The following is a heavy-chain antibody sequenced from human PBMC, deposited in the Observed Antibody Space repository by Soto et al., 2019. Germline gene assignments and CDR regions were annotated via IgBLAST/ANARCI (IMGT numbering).Heavy chain of an antibody. Sequence: PGGYLRLSCPASAFTLSSYSMNWVRQAQGKGLEWVSSISSSSSYIYYADSVKGRFTISRDNAKNSLYLQMNSLRAEDTAVYYCARDLPKPTESFFDYWGQGTLVTVSS. CDR2: ISSSSSYI. J-gene: IGHJ4*02. CDR3: ARDLPKPTESFFDY. D-gene: IGHD1-26*01. V-gene: IGHV3-21*01. CDR1: AFTLSSYS.